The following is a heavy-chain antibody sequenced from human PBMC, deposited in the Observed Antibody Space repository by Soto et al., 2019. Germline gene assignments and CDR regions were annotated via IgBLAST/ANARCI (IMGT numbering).Heavy chain of an antibody. V-gene: IGHV3-21*01. CDR2: ISSTSTNI. CDR3: ARGIASSSLVTFDV. Sequence: EVQLVESGGGLVEPGGSLRLSCAASGFTFSSYIMHWVRQAPGKGLEWISTISSTSTNIFYADSVKGRFTISRDNPKNSLYLQMNSLRAEDMAVYYCARGIASSSLVTFDVWGQGTMVTVSP. J-gene: IGHJ3*01. D-gene: IGHD6-13*01. CDR1: GFTFSSYI.